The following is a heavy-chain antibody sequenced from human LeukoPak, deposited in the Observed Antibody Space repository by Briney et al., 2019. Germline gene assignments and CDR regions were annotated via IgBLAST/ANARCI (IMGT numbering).Heavy chain of an antibody. CDR1: GGTFSSYA. V-gene: IGHV1-69*04. J-gene: IGHJ3*02. D-gene: IGHD4-17*01. Sequence: GASVKVSCKASGGTFSSYAISWVRQAPGQGLEWMGRIIPILGIANYAQKFQGRVTITADKSTSTAYMELSSLRSEDTAVYYCARDRHGDYVGYGAFDIWGQGTMVTVSS. CDR3: ARDRHGDYVGYGAFDI. CDR2: IIPILGIA.